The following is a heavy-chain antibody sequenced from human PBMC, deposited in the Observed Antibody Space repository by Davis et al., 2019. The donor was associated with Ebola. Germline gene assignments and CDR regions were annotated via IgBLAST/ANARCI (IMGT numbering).Heavy chain of an antibody. CDR1: GGSISSSNW. V-gene: IGHV4-4*03. J-gene: IGHJ6*02. CDR3: ARDQQWLAPGGMDV. Sequence: MPPETLSLTCAVSGGSISSSNWWSWVRQPPGKGLEWIGEIYHSGSTNYNPSLKSRVTISVDKSKNQFSLKLSSVTAADTAVYYCARDQQWLAPGGMDVWGQGTTVTVSS. D-gene: IGHD6-19*01. CDR2: IYHSGST.